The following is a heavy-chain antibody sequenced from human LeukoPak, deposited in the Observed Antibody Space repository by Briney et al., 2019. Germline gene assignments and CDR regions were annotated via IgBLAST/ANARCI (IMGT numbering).Heavy chain of an antibody. D-gene: IGHD6-19*01. CDR1: GFTSSNAW. Sequence: GGSLRLFCAASGFTSSNAWMSWVRQAPGKGLEWVGRIKSKTDGGTTDYAAPVKGRFTISRDDSKNTLYLQMNSLKTEDTAVYYCTTEYSGWYEDYYYGMDVWGKGTTVTVSS. CDR3: TTEYSGWYEDYYYGMDV. J-gene: IGHJ6*04. CDR2: IKSKTDGGTT. V-gene: IGHV3-15*01.